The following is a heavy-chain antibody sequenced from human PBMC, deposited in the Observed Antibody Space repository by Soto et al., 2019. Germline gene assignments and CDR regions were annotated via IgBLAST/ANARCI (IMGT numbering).Heavy chain of an antibody. CDR3: ANSEYYDFWSGYYTGFDY. CDR1: GFTFSSYA. D-gene: IGHD3-3*01. CDR2: ISYDGSNK. J-gene: IGHJ4*02. Sequence: GGSLRLSCAASGFTFSSYAIHWVRQAPGKGLEWVAVISYDGSNKYYADSVKGRFTISRDNSKNTLYLQMNSLRAEDTAVYYCANSEYYDFWSGYYTGFDYWGQGTLVTVSS. V-gene: IGHV3-30-3*01.